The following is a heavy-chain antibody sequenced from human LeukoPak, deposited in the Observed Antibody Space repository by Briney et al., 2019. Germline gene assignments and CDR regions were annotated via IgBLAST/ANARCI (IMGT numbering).Heavy chain of an antibody. Sequence: ASVKVSCKASGYTFTGYYMHWVRQAPGKGLEWMGGFDPEDGETIYAQKFQGRVTMTEDTSTDTAYMELSSLRSEDTAVYYCATDYRLWSRYPPFFDYWGQGTLVTVSS. D-gene: IGHD3-16*02. CDR1: GYTFTGYY. CDR2: FDPEDGET. V-gene: IGHV1-24*01. CDR3: ATDYRLWSRYPPFFDY. J-gene: IGHJ4*02.